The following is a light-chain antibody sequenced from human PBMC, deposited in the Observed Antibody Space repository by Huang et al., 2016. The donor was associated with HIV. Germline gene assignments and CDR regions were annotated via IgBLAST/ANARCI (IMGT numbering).Light chain of an antibody. Sequence: DIQMTQSPSSLSASVGDRVTISCRASQGIMSYVSWYQQKPGRAPRLLISGASRLQGGVASRFSGTGSGTEFTLTISSLQPEDFATYYCQQSYSTPYTFGQGTKLEIK. CDR3: QQSYSTPYT. CDR1: QGIMSY. J-gene: IGKJ2*01. V-gene: IGKV1-39*01. CDR2: GAS.